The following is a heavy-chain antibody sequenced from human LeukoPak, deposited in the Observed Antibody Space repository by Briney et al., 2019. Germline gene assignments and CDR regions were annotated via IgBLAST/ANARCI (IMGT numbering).Heavy chain of an antibody. V-gene: IGHV4-38-2*02. Sequence: PSETLSLTCSVSGYSISSDYYWGCIRQPPGKGLEWIGFIYYSGSTYYNPSLKSRVTISVDTSKNQFSLKLSSVTAADTAMYYCARYDVWGTYRAFDYWGQGTLVTVSS. D-gene: IGHD3-16*02. CDR3: ARYDVWGTYRAFDY. CDR2: IYYSGST. CDR1: GYSISSDYY. J-gene: IGHJ4*02.